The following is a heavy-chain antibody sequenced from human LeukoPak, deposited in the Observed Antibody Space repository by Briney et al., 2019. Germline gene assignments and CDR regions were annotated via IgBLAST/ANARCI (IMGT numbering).Heavy chain of an antibody. Sequence: GRSLRLSCAASGFTFSSYWMSWVRQAPGKGLEWVANIKIEGSEKYYVDSVKGRFTISRDNAKNSLYLQMNSLRAEDTAVYYCAKYYYDSSGYYYIPYYFDYWGQGALVTVSS. CDR3: AKYYYDSSGYYYIPYYFDY. J-gene: IGHJ4*02. V-gene: IGHV3-7*01. CDR2: IKIEGSEK. CDR1: GFTFSSYW. D-gene: IGHD3-22*01.